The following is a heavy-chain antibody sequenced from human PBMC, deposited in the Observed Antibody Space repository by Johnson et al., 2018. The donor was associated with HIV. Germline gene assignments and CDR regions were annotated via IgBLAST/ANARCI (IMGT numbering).Heavy chain of an antibody. Sequence: VQLVESGGGLVQPGGSLRLSCAASGFTFSSYWMSWVRQAPGKGLEWVANIKQDGSETYYVDSVKGRFTISRDNAKNTLYLQMNSLRAEDTAVYYCASSATTVVMEGFAFDIWGQGTMVAVSS. CDR2: IKQDGSET. J-gene: IGHJ3*02. D-gene: IGHD4-23*01. CDR1: GFTFSSYW. CDR3: ASSATTVVMEGFAFDI. V-gene: IGHV3-7*01.